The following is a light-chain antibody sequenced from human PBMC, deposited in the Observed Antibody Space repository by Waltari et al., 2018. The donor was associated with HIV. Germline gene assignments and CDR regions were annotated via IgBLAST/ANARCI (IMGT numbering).Light chain of an antibody. J-gene: IGLJ2*01. CDR2: EDS. CDR1: NIGSKS. V-gene: IGLV3-21*02. Sequence: SYVLTQPPSVSVAPGQTARITCGGNNIGSKSVHWYQQRPGQAPVLVIYEDSDRPSGIPERFSGSNPGNTATLTISRVEAGDEADYYCQVWDTSSDHPGVVFGGGTKLTVL. CDR3: QVWDTSSDHPGVV.